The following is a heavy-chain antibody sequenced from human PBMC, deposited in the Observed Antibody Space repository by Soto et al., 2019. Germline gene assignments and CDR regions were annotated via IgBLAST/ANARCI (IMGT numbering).Heavy chain of an antibody. J-gene: IGHJ4*02. CDR2: VRPNGGGT. Sequence: ASVKVSCKTSGYIFSDYLIHWVRQAPGQGLEWMGWVRPNGGGTHYAQKFQGRVTMTRDTSLGTAYMDLGRLTSDDTAVYYCVREGGHGGKFDYWGQGTLVTVSS. D-gene: IGHD3-16*01. V-gene: IGHV1-2*02. CDR1: GYIFSDYL. CDR3: VREGGHGGKFDY.